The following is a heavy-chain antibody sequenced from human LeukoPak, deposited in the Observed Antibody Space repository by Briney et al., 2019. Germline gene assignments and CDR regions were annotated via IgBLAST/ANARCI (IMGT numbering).Heavy chain of an antibody. CDR3: GKDPNGDWVGGFDM. V-gene: IGHV3-23*01. CDR2: ISASGSMT. CDR1: GLTFSKYA. Sequence: PGGSRRLSCEASGLTFSKYAMSWVGKAPGKAPEWVSGISASGSMTHYADSVKGRFIISRDSSKNTVFLQMNSLRVEDTALYYCGKDPNGDWVGGFDMWGQGTMVTVSS. D-gene: IGHD2-21*01. J-gene: IGHJ3*02.